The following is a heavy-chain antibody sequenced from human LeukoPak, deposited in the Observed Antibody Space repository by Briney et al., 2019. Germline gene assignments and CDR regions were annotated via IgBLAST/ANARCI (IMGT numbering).Heavy chain of an antibody. D-gene: IGHD3-10*01. J-gene: IGHJ4*02. CDR2: IYYSGST. CDR3: ARDSTVAVTMVRGAEGFDY. V-gene: IGHV4-59*12. CDR1: GGSISSYY. Sequence: PSETLSLTCTVSGGSISSYYWSWIRQPPGKGLEWIGYIYYSGSTNYNPSLKSRVTISVDRSKNQFSLKLSSVTAADTAVYYCARDSTVAVTMVRGAEGFDYWGQGTLVTVSS.